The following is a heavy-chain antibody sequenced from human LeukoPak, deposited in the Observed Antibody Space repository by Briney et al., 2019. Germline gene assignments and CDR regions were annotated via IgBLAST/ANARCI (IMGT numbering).Heavy chain of an antibody. CDR3: ATGRFGELLSAY. CDR1: GGSISSGGYY. J-gene: IGHJ4*02. V-gene: IGHV4-31*03. D-gene: IGHD3-10*01. Sequence: PSQTLSLTCTVSGGSISSGGYYWSWIRQHPGKGLEWIGYIYYSGSTYYNPSLKSRVTISVDTSKNQFSLKLSSVTAADTAVYYCATGRFGELLSAYWGQGTLVTVSS. CDR2: IYYSGST.